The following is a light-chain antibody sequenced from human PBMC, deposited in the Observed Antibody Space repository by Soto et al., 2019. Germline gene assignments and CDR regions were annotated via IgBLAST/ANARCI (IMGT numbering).Light chain of an antibody. CDR2: SAS. V-gene: IGKV1-12*01. CDR1: QGINKW. CDR3: QQANTFALT. Sequence: DIQMTQSQSSVSASVGDRVTITCRASQGINKWLAWYQQKQGTAPKLLIYSASSLYSGVPSRFSCSGSGTDFTLTIISLQPEDFGTYYCQQANTFALTFCGGTTVEI. J-gene: IGKJ4*01.